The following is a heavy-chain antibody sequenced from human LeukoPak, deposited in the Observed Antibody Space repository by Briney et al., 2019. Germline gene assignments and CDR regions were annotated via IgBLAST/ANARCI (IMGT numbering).Heavy chain of an antibody. CDR2: INPNSGGA. Sequence: GASVKVSCKASGYTFTGYYMHWVRQAPGQGLEWMGWINPNSGGANYAQKFQGRVTMTRDTSISTAYMELSRLRSDDTAVYYCARELVLSSWFDPWGQGTLVTVSS. V-gene: IGHV1-2*02. J-gene: IGHJ5*02. CDR1: GYTFTGYY. D-gene: IGHD2/OR15-2a*01. CDR3: ARELVLSSWFDP.